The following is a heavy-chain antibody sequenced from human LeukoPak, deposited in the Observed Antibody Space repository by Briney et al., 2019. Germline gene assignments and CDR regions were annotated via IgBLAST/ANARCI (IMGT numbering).Heavy chain of an antibody. Sequence: PSETLSLTCTVSGGSISSSSYHLGWIRQPPGKGLEWIGSIYYSGSTYYNPSLKSRVTISVDTSKNQFSLKLSSVTAADTAVYYCASYGYDFWSGYSHWGQGTLVTVSS. D-gene: IGHD3-3*01. CDR3: ASYGYDFWSGYSH. CDR2: IYYSGST. V-gene: IGHV4-39*01. CDR1: GGSISSSSYH. J-gene: IGHJ4*02.